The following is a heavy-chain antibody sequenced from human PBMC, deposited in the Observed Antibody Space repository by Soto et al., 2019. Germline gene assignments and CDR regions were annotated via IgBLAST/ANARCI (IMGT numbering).Heavy chain of an antibody. CDR2: ISWNSGSI. J-gene: IGHJ4*02. CDR1: GFTFDDYA. V-gene: IGHV3-9*01. Sequence: PGGSLRLSCAASGFTFDDYAMHWVRQAPGKGLEWVSGISWNSGSIGYADSVKGRFTISRDNAKNSLYLQMNSLRAEDTALYYCARGAMVRGVINRLYQIFDYWGQGTLVTVSS. CDR3: ARGAMVRGVINRLYQIFDY. D-gene: IGHD3-10*01.